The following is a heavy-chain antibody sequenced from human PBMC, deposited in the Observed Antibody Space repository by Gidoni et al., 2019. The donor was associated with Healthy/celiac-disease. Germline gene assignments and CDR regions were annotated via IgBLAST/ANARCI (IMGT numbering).Heavy chain of an antibody. CDR3: VKVTGDGYNYYYGMDV. J-gene: IGHJ6*02. CDR2: ISYDGSNK. D-gene: IGHD5-12*01. CDR1: GFTFSSYG. V-gene: IGHV3-30*18. Sequence: QVQLVASVRCLVQPVRSLRLSFAASGFTFSSYGMHWVRQAPGKGLEWVAVISYDGSNKYYADSVKGLFTISRDNYKNTLYLQMNSLRAEDTAEYYWVKVTGDGYNYYYGMDVWGQGTTVTVSS.